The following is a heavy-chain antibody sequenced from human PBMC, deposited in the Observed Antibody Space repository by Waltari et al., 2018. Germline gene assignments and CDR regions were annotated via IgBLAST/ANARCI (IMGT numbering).Heavy chain of an antibody. Sequence: QVQLQESGPGLVTPSGTLSLTCAVSAVSISSSNWWSWVRQPPGKGLEWLGEIHPSGTTNYNPSLKSRVTISVDNSKNQFSLKLSSVTAADTAVYYCARDRGLRGGYDSWGQGTLVTVSS. CDR2: IHPSGTT. D-gene: IGHD5-12*01. CDR1: AVSISSSNW. V-gene: IGHV4-4*02. CDR3: ARDRGLRGGYDS. J-gene: IGHJ5*02.